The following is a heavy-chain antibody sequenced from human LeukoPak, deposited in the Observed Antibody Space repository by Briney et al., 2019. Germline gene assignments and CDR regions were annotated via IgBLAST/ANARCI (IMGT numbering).Heavy chain of an antibody. Sequence: KAGGSLRLSCAASGFTFSNYNMIWVPQAPGKGLEWVSSISSSSSYIYYAGSVKGRFTISRDNAKNSLYLQMNSLRAEDAALYYCARDTSAYSSSADFDYWGQGTLVTVSS. J-gene: IGHJ4*02. V-gene: IGHV3-21*01. CDR2: ISSSSSYI. D-gene: IGHD6-6*01. CDR1: GFTFSNYN. CDR3: ARDTSAYSSSADFDY.